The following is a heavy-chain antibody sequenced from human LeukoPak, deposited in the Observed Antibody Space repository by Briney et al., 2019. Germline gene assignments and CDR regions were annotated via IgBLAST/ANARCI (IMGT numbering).Heavy chain of an antibody. V-gene: IGHV1-69*05. CDR3: ARGGRESCSGGSCYYYYYYMDV. CDR2: IIPIFGTA. Sequence: SVKVFCKASGGTFSSYAISWVRQAPGQGLEWMGGIIPIFGTANYAQKFQGRVTITTDESTSTAYMELSSLRSEDTAVYYCARGGRESCSGGSCYYYYYYMDVWGKGTTVTVSS. CDR1: GGTFSSYA. D-gene: IGHD2-15*01. J-gene: IGHJ6*03.